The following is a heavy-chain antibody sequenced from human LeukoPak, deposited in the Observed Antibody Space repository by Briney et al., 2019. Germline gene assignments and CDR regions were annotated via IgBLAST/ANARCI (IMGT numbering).Heavy chain of an antibody. CDR2: IYPADSEI. CDR3: ARREYCSGGSCHTWFDP. V-gene: IGHV5-51*01. D-gene: IGHD2-15*01. CDR1: GYSINNYW. J-gene: IGHJ5*02. Sequence: GESLKISCKGSGYSINNYWIGWVRQMPGEGVEWMGIIYPADSEIRYCPFFEGQVTISADKSISTAYLQWSSLKASDTAMYYCARREYCSGGSCHTWFDPWGQGTLVIVSS.